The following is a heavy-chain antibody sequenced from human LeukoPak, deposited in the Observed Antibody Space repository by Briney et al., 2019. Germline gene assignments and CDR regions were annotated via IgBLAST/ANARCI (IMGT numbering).Heavy chain of an antibody. D-gene: IGHD3-10*01. V-gene: IGHV4-39*01. CDR3: ARTYYYGSGTSRGPYYFDY. CDR1: GGSISSNSYY. J-gene: IGHJ4*02. CDR2: IYYSGST. Sequence: KPSETLSLTCTVSGGSISSNSYYWGWIRQPPGKGLEWIGTIYYSGSTYYNPSLKSRITISIDTSKNQFSLKLSSVTAADTAVYFCARTYYYGSGTSRGPYYFDYWGRGALVTVSS.